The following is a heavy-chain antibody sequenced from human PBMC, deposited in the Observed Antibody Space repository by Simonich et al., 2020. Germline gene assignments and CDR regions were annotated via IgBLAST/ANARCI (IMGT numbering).Heavy chain of an antibody. Sequence: QVQLVQSGAEVKKPGASVKVSCKASGYTFTGYYMQWVQHAPGQGLEGMRQSNTNSTDTNSAPKFTGMGTMTRATSISTAYIELIRLRSDDSAVYYCARGGVQYSYYYMDVWGKGTTVTVSS. CDR3: ARGGVQYSYYYMDV. V-gene: IGHV1-2*06. J-gene: IGHJ6*03. CDR1: GYTFTGYY. CDR2: SNTNSTDT. D-gene: IGHD3-3*01.